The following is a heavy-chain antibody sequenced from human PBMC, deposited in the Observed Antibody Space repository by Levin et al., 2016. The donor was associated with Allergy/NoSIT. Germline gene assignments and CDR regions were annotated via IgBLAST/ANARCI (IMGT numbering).Heavy chain of an antibody. D-gene: IGHD6-19*01. Sequence: GESLKISCAASGFTFDDYGMSWVRQAPGKGLEWVSGINWNGGSTGYADSVKGRFTISRDNAKNSLYLQMNSLRAEDTALYYCARDHSGWYYFDYWGQGTLVTVSS. J-gene: IGHJ4*02. CDR1: GFTFDDYG. V-gene: IGHV3-20*04. CDR3: ARDHSGWYYFDY. CDR2: INWNGGST.